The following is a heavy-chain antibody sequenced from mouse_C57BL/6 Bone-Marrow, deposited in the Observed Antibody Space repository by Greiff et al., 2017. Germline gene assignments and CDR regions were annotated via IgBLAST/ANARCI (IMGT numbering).Heavy chain of an antibody. Sequence: EVQLQQSGAELVKPGASVKLSCTASGFNIKDYYMHWVKQRTEQGLEWIGRIDPEDGETKYAPKFQGKATITADTSSNTAYLQLSSLTSEDTAVYYCASSYYDYQYYFDYWGQGTTLTVSS. CDR2: IDPEDGET. D-gene: IGHD2-4*01. V-gene: IGHV14-2*01. CDR3: ASSYYDYQYYFDY. J-gene: IGHJ2*01. CDR1: GFNIKDYY.